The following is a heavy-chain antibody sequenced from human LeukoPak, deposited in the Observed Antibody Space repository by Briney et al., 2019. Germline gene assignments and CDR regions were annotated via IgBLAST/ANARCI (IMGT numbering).Heavy chain of an antibody. V-gene: IGHV3-7*01. CDR3: ARVGIDICSGYYPDCYYYGMDV. J-gene: IGHJ6*02. CDR2: IKQDGSEK. Sequence: GGSLRLSCAASGFTFSSYWMSWVRQAPGKGLEWVANIKQDGSEKYYVDSVKGRFTISRDNARNSLYLQMNSLRAEDTAVYYCARVGIDICSGYYPDCYYYGMDVWGQGTTVTVSS. CDR1: GFTFSSYW. D-gene: IGHD3-3*01.